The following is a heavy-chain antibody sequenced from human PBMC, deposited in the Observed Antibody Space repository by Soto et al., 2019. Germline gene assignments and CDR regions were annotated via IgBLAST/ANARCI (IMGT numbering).Heavy chain of an antibody. CDR1: GFTFSSYA. D-gene: IGHD3-16*01. V-gene: IGHV3-30-3*01. CDR3: ARAFGGASFDS. J-gene: IGHJ4*02. Sequence: QVQLVESGGGVVQPGRSLRLSCAASGFTFSSYAMHWVRQAPGKGLEWVAVISYDGSNKYYADSVKGRFTISRDNSKNTLYLQMNSLRAEDTAVYYCARAFGGASFDSWGQGTLVTVSS. CDR2: ISYDGSNK.